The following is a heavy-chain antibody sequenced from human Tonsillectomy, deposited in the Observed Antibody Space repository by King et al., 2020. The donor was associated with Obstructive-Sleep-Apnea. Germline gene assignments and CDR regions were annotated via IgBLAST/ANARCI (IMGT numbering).Heavy chain of an antibody. CDR1: GYSFTSYW. J-gene: IGHJ3*02. D-gene: IGHD3-10*01. Sequence: VQLVESGAEVKKPGESLRISCKGSGYSFTSYWISWVRQMPGKGLEWMGRIDPSDSYTNYSPSFHGHVTISADKSISTAYLQWSSLKASDTAMYYCARHYYGSGSYYGDAFDIWGQGTMVTVSS. CDR3: ARHYYGSGSYYGDAFDI. CDR2: IDPSDSYT. V-gene: IGHV5-10-1*03.